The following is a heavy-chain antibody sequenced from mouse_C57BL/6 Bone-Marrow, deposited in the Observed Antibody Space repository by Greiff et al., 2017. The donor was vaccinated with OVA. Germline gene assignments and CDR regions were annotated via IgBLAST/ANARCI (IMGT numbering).Heavy chain of an antibody. CDR3: ARSYDGYPAWFAY. Sequence: EVQLQQSGGDLVKPGGSLKLSCAASGFTFSSYGMSWVRQTPDKRLEWVATISSGGSYTYYPDSVKGRFTISRDNAKNTLYLQMSSLKSEDTAMYYCARSYDGYPAWFAYWGQGTLVTVSA. V-gene: IGHV5-6*01. J-gene: IGHJ3*01. D-gene: IGHD2-3*01. CDR1: GFTFSSYG. CDR2: ISSGGSYT.